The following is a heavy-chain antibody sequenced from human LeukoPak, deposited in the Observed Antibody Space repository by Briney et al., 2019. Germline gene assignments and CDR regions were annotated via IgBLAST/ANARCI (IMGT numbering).Heavy chain of an antibody. CDR2: ISYDGSNK. D-gene: IGHD6-19*01. J-gene: IGHJ4*02. CDR3: ANGGSSGWYR. Sequence: PGRSLRLSCAASGFTFSSYGMHWVRQAPGKGLEWVAVISYDGSNKYYADSVMGRFTISRDNSKNTLYLQMNSLRAEDTAVYYCANGGSSGWYRWGQGTLVTVSS. V-gene: IGHV3-30*18. CDR1: GFTFSSYG.